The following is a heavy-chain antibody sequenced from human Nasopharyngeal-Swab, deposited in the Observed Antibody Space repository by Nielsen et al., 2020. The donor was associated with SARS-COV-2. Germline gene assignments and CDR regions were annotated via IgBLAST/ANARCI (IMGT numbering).Heavy chain of an antibody. J-gene: IGHJ5*02. D-gene: IGHD6-19*01. CDR1: GGSFSGYY. V-gene: IGHV4-34*01. CDR3: ARALGYSSA. Sequence: GSLRLSYAVYGGSFSGYYWSWIRQPPGKGLEWIGEINHSGSTNYNPPLKSRVTISVDTSKNQFSLKLSSVTAADTAVYYCARALGYSSAWGQGTLVTVSS. CDR2: INHSGST.